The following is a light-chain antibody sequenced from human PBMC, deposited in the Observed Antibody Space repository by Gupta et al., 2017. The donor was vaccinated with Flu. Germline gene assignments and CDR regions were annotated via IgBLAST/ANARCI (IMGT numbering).Light chain of an antibody. CDR3: QQLNSDLV. Sequence: DIQLTQSPSFLSASVGDSVTITCRASQDIRTYLAWYQQHPGKGPKVLIYGASTLKRGVPSRFSGGGSGTEFALTINGLQPEDFGNYYWQQLNSDLVFGRGTKLEIK. CDR1: QDIRTY. J-gene: IGKJ2*01. CDR2: GAS. V-gene: IGKV1-9*01.